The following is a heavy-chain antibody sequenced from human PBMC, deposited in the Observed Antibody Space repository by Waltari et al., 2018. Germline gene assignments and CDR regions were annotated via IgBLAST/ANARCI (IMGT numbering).Heavy chain of an antibody. J-gene: IGHJ6*03. CDR1: GGSFSGYY. V-gene: IGHV4-34*01. Sequence: QVQLQQWGAGLLKPSETLSLTCAVYGGSFSGYYWSWIRQPPGKGLEWIGEINHSGSTNYNPSLKSRVTISVDTSKNQFSLKLSSGTAADTAVYYCARLRTQRGAAAGLYYYYYMDVWGKGTTVTVSS. D-gene: IGHD6-13*01. CDR2: INHSGST. CDR3: ARLRTQRGAAAGLYYYYYMDV.